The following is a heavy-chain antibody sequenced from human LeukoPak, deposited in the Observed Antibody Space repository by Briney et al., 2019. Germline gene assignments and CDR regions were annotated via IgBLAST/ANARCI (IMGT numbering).Heavy chain of an antibody. D-gene: IGHD2-2*02. CDR1: GFTFSSYG. Sequence: GGSLRLSCAASGFTFSSYGMHWVRQAPGKGLEWVAFIRYDGSNKYYADSVKGRFTISRDNSKNTLYLQMNSLRAEDTAVYYCAKDLGYCSSTSCYKDLFQHWGQGTLVTVSS. J-gene: IGHJ1*01. CDR2: IRYDGSNK. CDR3: AKDLGYCSSTSCYKDLFQH. V-gene: IGHV3-30*02.